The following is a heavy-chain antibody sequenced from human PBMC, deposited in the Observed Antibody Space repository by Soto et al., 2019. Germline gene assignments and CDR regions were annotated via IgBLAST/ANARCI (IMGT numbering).Heavy chain of an antibody. V-gene: IGHV4-31*03. CDR1: GGSISSGGYY. Sequence: QVQLQESGPGLVKPSQTLSLTCTVSGGSISSGGYYWSWIRQHPGKGLEWIGYIYYRGSTYYNPSLKSRVTISVDTSKNQCDLKRSSVTAADTAVYYCARDSKIRMVTPHYYYYGMDVWGQGTTVTVSS. CDR2: IYYRGST. CDR3: ARDSKIRMVTPHYYYYGMDV. D-gene: IGHD4-4*01. J-gene: IGHJ6*02.